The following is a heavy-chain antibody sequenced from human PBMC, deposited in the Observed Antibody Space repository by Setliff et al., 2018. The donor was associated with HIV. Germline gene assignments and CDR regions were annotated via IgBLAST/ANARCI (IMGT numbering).Heavy chain of an antibody. CDR3: ARAAAYFNFWTGYHPHAFDI. V-gene: IGHV3-30*03. D-gene: IGHD3-3*01. J-gene: IGHJ3*02. CDR1: GFTFSSHD. Sequence: GGSLRLSCTASGFTFSSHDMHWVRQAPGKGLEWVAVISFDGSNKYYADSVKGRFTISRDNSKKTLYLHMNSLRAEDTAVYYCARAAAYFNFWTGYHPHAFDIWGQGTMVTVSS. CDR2: ISFDGSNK.